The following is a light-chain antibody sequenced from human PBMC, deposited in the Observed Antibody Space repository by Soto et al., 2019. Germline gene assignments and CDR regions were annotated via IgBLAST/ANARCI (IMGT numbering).Light chain of an antibody. Sequence: QSVLTQPPSVSGAPGQRVTISCTGSSSNIGSGYDVHWYQHLPGTAPKLLIYGNTNRPSGVPDRFSGSKSGTSASLAITGLQVEDDADYYCQSYDSSLSGFYVFGPGTKVNVL. CDR2: GNT. J-gene: IGLJ1*01. V-gene: IGLV1-40*01. CDR3: QSYDSSLSGFYV. CDR1: SSNIGSGYD.